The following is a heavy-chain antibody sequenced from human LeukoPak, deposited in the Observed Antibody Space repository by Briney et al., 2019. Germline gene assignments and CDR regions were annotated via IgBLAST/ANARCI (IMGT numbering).Heavy chain of an antibody. J-gene: IGHJ4*02. V-gene: IGHV3-21*01. CDR3: ARVRSVSYYDSSGYFDY. CDR1: GFTFSSYA. D-gene: IGHD3-22*01. Sequence: PGGSLRLSCAASGFTFSSYAMSWVRQAPGKGLEWVSSISSSSSYIYYADSVKGRFTISRDNAKNSLYLQMNSLRAEDTAVYYCARVRSVSYYDSSGYFDYWGQGTLVTVSS. CDR2: ISSSSSYI.